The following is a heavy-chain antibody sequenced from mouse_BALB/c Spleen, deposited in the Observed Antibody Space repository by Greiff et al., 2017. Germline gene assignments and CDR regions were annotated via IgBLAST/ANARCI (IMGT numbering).Heavy chain of an antibody. J-gene: IGHJ2*01. CDR1: GFTFSSYA. D-gene: IGHD2-3*01. V-gene: IGHV5-6-5*01. CDR3: ARGGYWVDY. Sequence: EVKLMESGGGLVKPGGSLKLSCAASGFTFSSYAMSWVRQTPEKRLEWVASISSGGGTYYPDSVKGRFTISRDNARNILYLQMSSLRSEDTAMYYCARGGYWVDYWGQGTTLTVSS. CDR2: ISSGGGT.